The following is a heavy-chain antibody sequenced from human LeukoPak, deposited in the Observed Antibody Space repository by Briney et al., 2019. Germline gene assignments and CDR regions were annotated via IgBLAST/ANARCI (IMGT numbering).Heavy chain of an antibody. Sequence: PGESLKISCTGSGYSFTSYWIGWVRQMPGKGLEWMGIIYPGDSDTRYSPSLQGQVTISADKSISTAYLQWSSLKASDTAMYYCARHTDYYGSGSPIDYWGQGTLVTVSS. CDR1: GYSFTSYW. CDR2: IYPGDSDT. J-gene: IGHJ4*02. V-gene: IGHV5-51*01. CDR3: ARHTDYYGSGSPIDY. D-gene: IGHD3-10*01.